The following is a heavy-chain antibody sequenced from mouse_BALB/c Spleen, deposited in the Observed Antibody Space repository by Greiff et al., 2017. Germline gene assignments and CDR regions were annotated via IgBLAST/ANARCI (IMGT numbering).Heavy chain of an antibody. CDR2: IWAGGST. Sequence: QVQLQQSGPGLVAPSQSLSITCTVSGFSLTSYGVHWVRQPPGKGLEWLGVIWAGGSTNYNSALMSRLSISKDNSKSQVFLKMNSLQTDDTAMYYCARGYRYDTPYAMDYWGQGTSVTVSS. J-gene: IGHJ4*01. CDR1: GFSLTSYG. CDR3: ARGYRYDTPYAMDY. V-gene: IGHV2-9*02. D-gene: IGHD2-14*01.